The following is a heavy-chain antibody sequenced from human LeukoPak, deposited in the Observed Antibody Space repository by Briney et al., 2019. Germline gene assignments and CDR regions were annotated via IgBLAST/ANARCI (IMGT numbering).Heavy chain of an antibody. CDR2: IKTDGSSP. Sequence: PGGSLRLSCAASGFTFSTYFMHWVRQAPGKGLVWVSRIKTDGSSPNYADSVKGRFTISRDNAKNTLFLQMNSLRAEDTAVYYCVRDLDLKLDYWGQGILVTVSS. J-gene: IGHJ4*02. V-gene: IGHV3-74*01. CDR3: VRDLDLKLDY. CDR1: GFTFSTYF.